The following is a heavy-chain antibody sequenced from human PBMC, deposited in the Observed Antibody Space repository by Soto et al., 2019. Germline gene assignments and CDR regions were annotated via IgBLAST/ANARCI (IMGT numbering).Heavy chain of an antibody. Sequence: ASVKVSCKASGYTFTSYGISWVRQAPGQGLEWMGWISPYNGNTNYAQKLQGRVTMTTDTSTNTAYMELRSLRSDDTAVYYCARSLIAVAGTTSDHWGKGTLVTVSS. J-gene: IGHJ4*02. CDR1: GYTFTSYG. D-gene: IGHD6-19*01. CDR2: ISPYNGNT. V-gene: IGHV1-18*01. CDR3: ARSLIAVAGTTSDH.